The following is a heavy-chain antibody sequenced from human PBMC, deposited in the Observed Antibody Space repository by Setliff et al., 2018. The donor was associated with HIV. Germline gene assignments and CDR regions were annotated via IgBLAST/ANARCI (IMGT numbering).Heavy chain of an antibody. CDR1: GFTFSSYA. V-gene: IGHV3-23*01. CDR2: ISGSGGST. D-gene: IGHD1-1*01. Sequence: GGSLRLSCAASGFTFSSYAMSWVRQAPGKGLEWVSVISGSGGSTYYADSVKGRFTISRDKSKNTLYLQVNSLRAADTAVYYCAKGYTYFDYWGQGTPVTVSS. CDR3: AKGYTYFDY. J-gene: IGHJ4*02.